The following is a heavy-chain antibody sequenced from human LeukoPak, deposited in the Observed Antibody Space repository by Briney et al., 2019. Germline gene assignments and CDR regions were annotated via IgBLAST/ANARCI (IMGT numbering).Heavy chain of an antibody. J-gene: IGHJ4*02. Sequence: PSETLSVTCAVYGGSFSGYYWSWIRQPPGKGLEWIGEVNHSGSTNYNPSLKSRVTISVDTSKNQFSLKLSSVTAADTAVYYCASGKYYDFWSGYYKTNFDYWGQGTLVTVSS. V-gene: IGHV4-34*01. CDR2: VNHSGST. CDR3: ASGKYYDFWSGYYKTNFDY. CDR1: GGSFSGYY. D-gene: IGHD3-3*01.